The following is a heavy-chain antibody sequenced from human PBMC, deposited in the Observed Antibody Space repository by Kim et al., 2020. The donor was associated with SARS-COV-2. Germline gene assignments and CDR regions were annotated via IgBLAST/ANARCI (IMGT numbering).Heavy chain of an antibody. D-gene: IGHD7-27*01. CDR2: INPGNGNT. V-gene: IGHV1-3*01. CDR3: ARGGTGDLDY. Sequence: ASVKVSCKASGYTFTPYTIHWVRQAPGQRLEWMGWINPGNGNTKYSQKFQGRVTITRDTSASTAYMELTSLTSEDTAVYYCARGGTGDLDYWGQGTLVTV. J-gene: IGHJ4*02. CDR1: GYTFTPYT.